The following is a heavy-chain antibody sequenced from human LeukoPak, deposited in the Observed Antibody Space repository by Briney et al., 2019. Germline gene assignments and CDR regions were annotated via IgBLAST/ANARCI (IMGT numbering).Heavy chain of an antibody. CDR2: IYTSGST. CDR1: GGSISSYY. CDR3: ARGVTGTTLPSNFMDV. D-gene: IGHD1-7*01. V-gene: IGHV4-4*07. Sequence: SETLSLTCTVSGGSISSYYWSWIRQPAVKGPEWIGRIYTSGSTNYNPSLKSRVTMSVDTSKNQFSLKLSSVTAADTAVYYCARGVTGTTLPSNFMDVWGKGTTVTVSS. J-gene: IGHJ6*03.